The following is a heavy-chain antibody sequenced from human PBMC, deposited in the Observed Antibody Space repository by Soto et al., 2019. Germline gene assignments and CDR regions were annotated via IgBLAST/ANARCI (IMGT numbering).Heavy chain of an antibody. D-gene: IGHD3-3*01. Sequence: QVQLVESGGGVVQPGRSLRLSCAASGFTFSSYAMHWVRQAPGKGLEWVAVISYDGSNKYYADSVKGRFTISRDKSKNTLYLQMNSLRAEDTAVYYCARERGDTIFGVVILRGWFDHWGQGTLVTVSS. J-gene: IGHJ5*02. V-gene: IGHV3-30-3*01. CDR1: GFTFSSYA. CDR3: ARERGDTIFGVVILRGWFDH. CDR2: ISYDGSNK.